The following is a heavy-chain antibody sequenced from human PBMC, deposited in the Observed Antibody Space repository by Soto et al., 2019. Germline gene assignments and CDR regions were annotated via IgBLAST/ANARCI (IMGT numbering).Heavy chain of an antibody. CDR2: IWYDGSNK. CDR1: GFTFSSYG. J-gene: IGHJ6*02. D-gene: IGHD2-21*01. Sequence: GGSLRLSCAASGFTFSSYGMNWVRQAPGKGLEWVAVIWYDGSNKYYADSVKGRFTISRDNSKNTLYLQMNSLRAEDTAVYYCARDRTVVARGYYYGMAVWGQGTTVTVSS. CDR3: ARDRTVVARGYYYGMAV. V-gene: IGHV3-33*01.